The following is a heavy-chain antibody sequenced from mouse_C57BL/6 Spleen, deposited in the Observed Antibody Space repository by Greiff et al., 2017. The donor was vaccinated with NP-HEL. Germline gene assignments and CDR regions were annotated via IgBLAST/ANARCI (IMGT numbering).Heavy chain of an antibody. Sequence: VQLQQSGPELVKPGASVKISCKASGYAFSSYWMNWVKQRPGKGLEWIGGIYPGDGDTNYNGKFKGRATLTADKSSSTAYMQLSSLTSEDSAVYFCARDSSGYRFDYWGQGTTLTVSS. CDR3: ARDSSGYRFDY. CDR1: GYAFSSYW. J-gene: IGHJ2*01. CDR2: IYPGDGDT. V-gene: IGHV1-82*01. D-gene: IGHD3-2*02.